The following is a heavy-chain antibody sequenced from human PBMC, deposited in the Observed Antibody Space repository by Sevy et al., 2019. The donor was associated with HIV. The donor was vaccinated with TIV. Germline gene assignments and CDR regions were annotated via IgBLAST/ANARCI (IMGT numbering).Heavy chain of an antibody. CDR2: ISYDGSNK. V-gene: IGHV3-30*18. D-gene: IGHD3-22*01. CDR3: AKEMYYYDSSGSDAFDI. Sequence: GGSLRLSCAASGFTFSSYGMHWVRQAPGKGLEWVAVISYDGSNKYYADSVKGRFTISRDNSKNKLYLQMNSLRAEDTAVYYCAKEMYYYDSSGSDAFDIWGQGTMVTVSS. J-gene: IGHJ3*02. CDR1: GFTFSSYG.